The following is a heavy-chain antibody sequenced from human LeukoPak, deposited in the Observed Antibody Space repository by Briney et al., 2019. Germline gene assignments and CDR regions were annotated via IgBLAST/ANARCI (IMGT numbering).Heavy chain of an antibody. J-gene: IGHJ6*02. CDR1: GFTFSSYG. CDR3: AKSDALRYYYYGMDV. CDR2: IRYDGSTK. D-gene: IGHD3-16*01. Sequence: GGSLRLSCAASGFTFSSYGMHWVRQAPGKGLEGVAFIRYDGSTKYYADSVKGRFTISRDNSKNTLYLQMNSLRAEDTSVYYCAKSDALRYYYYGMDVWGQGTTVTVSS. V-gene: IGHV3-30*02.